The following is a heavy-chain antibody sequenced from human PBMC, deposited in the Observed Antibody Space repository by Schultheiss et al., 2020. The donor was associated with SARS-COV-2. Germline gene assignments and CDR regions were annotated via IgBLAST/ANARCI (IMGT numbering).Heavy chain of an antibody. CDR3: ARDSGGYSSSSGNNNYYGLDV. V-gene: IGHV3-23*01. J-gene: IGHJ6*02. CDR1: GFPFSNYA. Sequence: GEFLKISCAASGFPFSNYAMTWIRQAPGKGLEGVAAISASAFSTYYADSMKGRFTVSRDNSKSTLYLQMSSLRAEDTAVYYCARDSGGYSSSSGNNNYYGLDVWGQGTTVTVSS. CDR2: ISASAFST. D-gene: IGHD6-6*01.